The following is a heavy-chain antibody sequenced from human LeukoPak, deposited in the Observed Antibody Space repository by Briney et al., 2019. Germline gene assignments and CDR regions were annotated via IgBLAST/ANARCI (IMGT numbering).Heavy chain of an antibody. D-gene: IGHD3-9*01. Sequence: PGGSLRLSCAASGFTFSRYWMHWVRQAPVKGLVWVSRINSDGSSTTYTDSVKGRFTISRDNAKNSLYLQMNSLRAEDTAVYYCARTLDYDILTGYLPGRAFDIWGQGTMVTVSS. CDR1: GFTFSRYW. V-gene: IGHV3-74*01. J-gene: IGHJ3*02. CDR3: ARTLDYDILTGYLPGRAFDI. CDR2: INSDGSST.